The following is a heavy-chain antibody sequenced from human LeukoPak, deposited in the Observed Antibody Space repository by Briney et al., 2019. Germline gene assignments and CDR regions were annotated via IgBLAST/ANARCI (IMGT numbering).Heavy chain of an antibody. J-gene: IGHJ5*02. V-gene: IGHV3-30-3*01. CDR2: ISYDGSNK. CDR1: GFTFSNYA. Sequence: PGGSLRLSCAASGFTFSNYAMHWVRQAPGKGLEWVAVISYDGSNKYYADSVKGRFTISRDNSKNTLYLQMNSLRAEDTAVYYCARHSFPIVVVTAELDPWGQGTLVTVSS. CDR3: ARHSFPIVVVTAELDP. D-gene: IGHD2-21*02.